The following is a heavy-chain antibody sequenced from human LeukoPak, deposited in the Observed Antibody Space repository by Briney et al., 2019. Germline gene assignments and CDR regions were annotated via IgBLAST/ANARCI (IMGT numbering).Heavy chain of an antibody. CDR2: MYYSGST. CDR3: ARPYYYDSRIDP. J-gene: IGHJ5*02. CDR1: GGSISSGDYY. V-gene: IGHV4-30-4*01. Sequence: TTSETLSLTCTVSGGSISSGDYYWSWIRQPPGKGLEWIAYMYYSGSTYYNPSLKSRVTMSADTSKNQLSLKLSSVTAADTAVYYCARPYYYDSRIDPWGQGILVTVS. D-gene: IGHD3-22*01.